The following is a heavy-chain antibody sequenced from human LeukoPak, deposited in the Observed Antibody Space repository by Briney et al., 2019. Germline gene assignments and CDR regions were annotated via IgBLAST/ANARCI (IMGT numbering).Heavy chain of an antibody. CDR2: IIPIFGTT. J-gene: IGHJ6*03. CDR3: ARTRFLYYRLSVADYYHMDV. CDR1: GGTFSSNT. Sequence: ASVKVSCKASGGTFSSNTISWVRQAPGQGLECMGGIIPIFGTTNYAQKFQGRVTINADKSTSTVYIELSSLRSEDTAVYYCARTRFLYYRLSVADYYHMDVWGKGTTVTVSS. V-gene: IGHV1-69*06. D-gene: IGHD3-10*01.